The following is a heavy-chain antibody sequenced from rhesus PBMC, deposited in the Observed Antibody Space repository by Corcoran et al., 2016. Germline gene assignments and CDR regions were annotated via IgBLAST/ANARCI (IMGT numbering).Heavy chain of an antibody. CDR3: ARVGHSSGWAY. CDR2: IYLNDSK. D-gene: IGHD6-31*01. CDR1: GFSISTTETG. V-gene: IGHV2-95*01. Sequence: QVTLKESGPALVKPTQTLTLTCTFSGFSISTTETGVCWIRQPPGKPQEWIASIYLNDSKYYSTSLKSRLTISKNTSKNQVVLTMTNMDPVDTATYYCARVGHSSGWAYWGQGVLVTVSS. J-gene: IGHJ4*01.